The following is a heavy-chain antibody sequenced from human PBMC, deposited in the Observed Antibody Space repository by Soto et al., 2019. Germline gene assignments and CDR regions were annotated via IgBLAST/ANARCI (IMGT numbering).Heavy chain of an antibody. CDR2: IYHSGST. J-gene: IGHJ4*02. D-gene: IGHD5-12*01. V-gene: IGHV4-30-2*01. CDR1: GGSIINGNYS. CDR3: ASRFVDSATGYFDR. Sequence: SETLSLTCLVSGGSIINGNYSWTWIRQPPGKALEWIGYIYHSGSTYYNPSLRSRVTLSVDRSKNQFSLNMKSMTAADTAVYYCASRFVDSATGYFDRWGQGTLVTVSS.